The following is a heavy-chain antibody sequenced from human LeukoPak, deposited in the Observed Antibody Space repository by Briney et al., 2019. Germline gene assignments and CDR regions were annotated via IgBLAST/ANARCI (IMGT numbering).Heavy chain of an antibody. CDR1: VYSFIEHK. CDR2: INSNSGGT. D-gene: IGHD4-17*01. V-gene: IGHV1-2*02. CDR3: ARCYGASRLDY. Sequence: GASVKVPYKDSVYSFIEHKILWVLHAPGQGLEWMGWINSNSGGTNYAQKFQGRVTMTRDTSISIVYMELSRLRSDDTAVYYCARCYGASRLDYWGQGTLVTVSS. J-gene: IGHJ4*02.